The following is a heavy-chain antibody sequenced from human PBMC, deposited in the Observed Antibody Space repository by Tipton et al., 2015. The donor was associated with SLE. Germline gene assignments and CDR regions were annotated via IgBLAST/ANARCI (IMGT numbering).Heavy chain of an antibody. V-gene: IGHV3-23*01. Sequence: SLRLSCPASGFTFSNFDMSWVRQAPGRGLEWVSAITASGYSPYYADSVKGRFTISRDNLKNTPYLQMNSLRAEDTAIYYCARDVDANGLDVWGQGTTVTVSS. J-gene: IGHJ6*02. CDR1: GFTFSNFD. CDR3: ARDVDANGLDV. CDR2: ITASGYSP. D-gene: IGHD3-9*01.